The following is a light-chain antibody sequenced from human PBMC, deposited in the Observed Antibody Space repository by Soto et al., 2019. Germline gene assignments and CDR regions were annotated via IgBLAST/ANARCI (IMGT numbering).Light chain of an antibody. J-gene: IGKJ1*01. CDR1: QSISSY. CDR2: AAS. CDR3: QQSYSTRWT. Sequence: DIQMTQSPSSLSASVGDRVTITCRASQSISSYLNWYQQKPGKAPKLLIYAASSLQSGIPSRLSGSGSGTEFTLTISSLQPEDFATYYCQQSYSTRWTFGHGTKVEIK. V-gene: IGKV1-39*01.